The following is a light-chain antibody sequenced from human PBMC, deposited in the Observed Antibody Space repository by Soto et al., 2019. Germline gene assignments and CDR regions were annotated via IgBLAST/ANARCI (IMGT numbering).Light chain of an antibody. CDR1: QGISSF. Sequence: DIQLTQSPSFLSASVGDRVTITCRASQGISSFLAWYQQRPGKAPNLLIYGASTLQSGVPSRFGGSGSGTEFTLTITSLQPEDLATYYCQQLNSYPFTFGPGT. V-gene: IGKV1-9*01. CDR2: GAS. J-gene: IGKJ3*01. CDR3: QQLNSYPFT.